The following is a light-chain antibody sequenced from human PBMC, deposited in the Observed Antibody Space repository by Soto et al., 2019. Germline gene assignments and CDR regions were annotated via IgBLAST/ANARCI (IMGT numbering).Light chain of an antibody. CDR3: QQLNSFPLT. CDR2: AAS. CDR1: QGIDSF. J-gene: IGKJ4*01. Sequence: IQLTQSPSSLSAFVGDRVTITCRASQGIDSFLVWYQQIPGKAPKLLIYAASTFQSGVPSRFSGSGSGTDFTLTISSLQPEDCATYYCQQLNSFPLTFGGGTKVDI. V-gene: IGKV1-9*01.